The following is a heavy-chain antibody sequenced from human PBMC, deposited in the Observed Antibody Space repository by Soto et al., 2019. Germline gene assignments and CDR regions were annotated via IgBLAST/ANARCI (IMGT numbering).Heavy chain of an antibody. CDR1: GFTFSSYS. D-gene: IGHD2-2*01. J-gene: IGHJ6*02. V-gene: IGHV3-21*01. CDR3: ARDHHVVPAAMPYHYYGMDV. CDR2: ISSSSSYI. Sequence: EVPLVESGGGLVKPGGSLRLSCAASGFTFSSYSMNWVRQAPGKGLEWVSSISSSSSYIYYADSVKGRFTISRDNAKNSLYLQMKSLRAEDTAVYYCARDHHVVPAAMPYHYYGMDVWGQGTTVTVSS.